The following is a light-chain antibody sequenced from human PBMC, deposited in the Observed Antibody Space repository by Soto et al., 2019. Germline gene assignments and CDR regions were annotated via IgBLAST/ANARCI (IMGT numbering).Light chain of an antibody. V-gene: IGKV3-11*01. CDR1: QSVSSY. CDR2: DAS. J-gene: IGKJ4*01. Sequence: EIVLTQSPATLSLSQVERATLSFRASQSVSSYLAWYQQKPGQAPRLLIYDASNRATGIPARFSGSGSGTDFTLTISSLEPEDFAVYYCQQRSNWPRLTFGGGTRVDI. CDR3: QQRSNWPRLT.